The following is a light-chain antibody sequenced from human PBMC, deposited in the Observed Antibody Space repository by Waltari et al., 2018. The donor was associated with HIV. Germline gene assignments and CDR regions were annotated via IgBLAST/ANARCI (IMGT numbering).Light chain of an antibody. CDR1: QNIKNNY. V-gene: IGKV3D-20*01. Sequence: EIVLTQSPATLAFSPGERVTLSCAASQNIKNNYLAWYQQKGGLAPRLLIYDASRRASGIPDRFSGSGSGTDFTLTISRLEPDDFATYYCHQFGSSVSYTFGQGTKLEIK. J-gene: IGKJ2*01. CDR3: HQFGSSVSYT. CDR2: DAS.